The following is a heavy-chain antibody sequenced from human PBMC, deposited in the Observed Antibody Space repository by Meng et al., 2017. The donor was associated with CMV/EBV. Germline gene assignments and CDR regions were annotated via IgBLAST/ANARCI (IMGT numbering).Heavy chain of an antibody. V-gene: IGHV3-23*01. Sequence: ASGFIVSSFTMSWVRQAPGKGLEWISAISGSGGNTYYADSVKGRFTISRDNSKNTLDLQLNSLRADDTAVYYCAKTRYSGSYGVDYWGQGTLVTVSS. CDR1: GFIVSSFT. D-gene: IGHD1-26*01. CDR2: ISGSGGNT. J-gene: IGHJ4*02. CDR3: AKTRYSGSYGVDY.